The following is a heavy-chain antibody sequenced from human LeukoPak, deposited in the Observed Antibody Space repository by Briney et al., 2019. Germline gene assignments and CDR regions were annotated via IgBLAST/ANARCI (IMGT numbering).Heavy chain of an antibody. V-gene: IGHV3-30*02. J-gene: IGHJ4*02. CDR2: IRYDGNNK. Sequence: GGSLRLSCAASGFTFSTYGMHWVRQAPGKGLEWVAFIRYDGNNKLYADSVKGRFTISRDNSKNTLYLHINSLRAEDTAVYYCVKDNPLDYWGQGTLVIVSS. CDR1: GFTFSTYG. D-gene: IGHD1-14*01. CDR3: VKDNPLDY.